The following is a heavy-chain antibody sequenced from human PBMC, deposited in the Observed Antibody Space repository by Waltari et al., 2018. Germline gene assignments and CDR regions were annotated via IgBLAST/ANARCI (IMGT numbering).Heavy chain of an antibody. CDR1: GGTFTCDS. Sequence: QVQLVQSGAEAKTPEPSVRVSCRASGGTFTCDSVNWVRQAPGKGLEGMGRRMPDIRETGYAVKFQGRRTITADKSTGTVYMERSSLKSDDTAVYYCAGGDGGYYYHKMDVWGQGTTVTVSS. V-gene: IGHV1-69*02. D-gene: IGHD3-22*01. CDR2: RMPDIRET. J-gene: IGHJ6*02. CDR3: AGGDGGYYYHKMDV.